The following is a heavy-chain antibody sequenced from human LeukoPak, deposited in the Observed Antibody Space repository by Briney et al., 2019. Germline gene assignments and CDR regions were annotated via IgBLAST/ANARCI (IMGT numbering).Heavy chain of an antibody. CDR1: GGSISSGSYY. CDR2: IYTSGST. Sequence: PSETLSLTCTVSGGSISSGSYYWSWIRQPAGKGLEWIGRIYTSGSTNYNPSLKSRVTISVDTSKNQFSLKLSSVTAADTAVYYCARGIVQWDFDYWGQGTLVTVSS. CDR3: ARGIVQWDFDY. V-gene: IGHV4-61*02. D-gene: IGHD1-26*01. J-gene: IGHJ4*02.